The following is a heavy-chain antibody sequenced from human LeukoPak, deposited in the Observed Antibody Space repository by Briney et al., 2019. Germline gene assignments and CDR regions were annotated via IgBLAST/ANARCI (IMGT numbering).Heavy chain of an antibody. CDR3: ATTSFELAFDI. CDR1: GGTFSSYA. J-gene: IGHJ3*02. Sequence: ASVKVSCKASGGTFSSYAISWVRQAPGKGLEWMGGFDPEDGETIYAQKFQGRVTMTEDTSTDTAYMELSSLRSEDTAVYYCATTSFELAFDIWGQGTMATVSS. D-gene: IGHD3-3*02. CDR2: FDPEDGET. V-gene: IGHV1-24*01.